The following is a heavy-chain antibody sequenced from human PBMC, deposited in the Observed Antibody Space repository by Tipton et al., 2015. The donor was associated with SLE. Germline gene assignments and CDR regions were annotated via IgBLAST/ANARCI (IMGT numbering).Heavy chain of an antibody. D-gene: IGHD4-11*01. CDR3: AREFLNPVTTVHYYFDL. Sequence: LRLSCTVSGGSISSYYWSWIRQPAGGGLEWIGRSYTNENTNYNPSLKSRATMSVDTSKNHFSLKLISVTAADTAVYYCAREFLNPVTTVHYYFDLWGRGTLVTVSS. CDR2: SYTNENT. J-gene: IGHJ2*01. CDR1: GGSISSYY. V-gene: IGHV4-4*07.